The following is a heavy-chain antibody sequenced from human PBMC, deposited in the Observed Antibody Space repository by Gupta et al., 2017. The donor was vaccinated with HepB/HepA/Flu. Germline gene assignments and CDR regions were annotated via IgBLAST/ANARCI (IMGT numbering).Heavy chain of an antibody. CDR2: INHSGST. Sequence: QVQLQQWGAGLLKPSETLSLTCAVYGGSFSGYYWSWIRQPPGKGLEWIGEINHSGSTNYNPSLKSRVTTSVDTSKNQFSLKLSSVTAADTAVYYCAGSIAAAGRGTGVHAFDIWGQGTMVTVSS. D-gene: IGHD6-13*01. CDR1: GGSFSGYY. V-gene: IGHV4-34*01. J-gene: IGHJ3*02. CDR3: AGSIAAAGRGTGVHAFDI.